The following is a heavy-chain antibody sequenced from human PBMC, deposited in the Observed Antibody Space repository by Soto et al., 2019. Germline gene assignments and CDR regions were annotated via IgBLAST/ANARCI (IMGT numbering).Heavy chain of an antibody. CDR2: IWYDGSNK. Sequence: QVQLVESGGGVVQPGRSLRLSCAASGFTFSSYGMHWVRQAPGKGLEWVAVIWYDGSNKYYADSVKGRFTISRDNSKNTLNLQMNSLRAEDTAVYYCARPITMVRGVRRDGMDVWGQGTTVTVSS. CDR3: ARPITMVRGVRRDGMDV. D-gene: IGHD3-10*01. V-gene: IGHV3-33*01. J-gene: IGHJ6*02. CDR1: GFTFSSYG.